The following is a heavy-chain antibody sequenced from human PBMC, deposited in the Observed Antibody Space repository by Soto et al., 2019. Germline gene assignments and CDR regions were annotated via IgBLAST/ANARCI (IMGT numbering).Heavy chain of an antibody. CDR3: ARGGNLAFHV. J-gene: IGHJ3*01. CDR1: GFNVSDHY. Sequence: VQLVESGGGLIQPGGSLRISCAGSGFNVSDHYISWVRQAPGKGLEWLGSIHSGGSTYYEDYVKDRFTISRDDSRNTSYLQTNILRGEDTAVYYCARGGNLAFHVWGQGTMVTVSS. V-gene: IGHV3-53*01. CDR2: IHSGGST. D-gene: IGHD4-4*01.